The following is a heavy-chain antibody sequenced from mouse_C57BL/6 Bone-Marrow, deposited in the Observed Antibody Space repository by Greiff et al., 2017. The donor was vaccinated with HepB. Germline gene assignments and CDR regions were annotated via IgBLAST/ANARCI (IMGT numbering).Heavy chain of an antibody. Sequence: VQLQQSGAELVRPGASVKLSCKASGYTFTDYYINWVKQRPGQGLEWIARIYPGSGNTYYNEKFKGKATLTAEKSSSTAYMQLSSLTSEDSAVYFCAREGWLLLDYWGQGTTLTVSS. CDR1: GYTFTDYY. CDR3: AREGWLLLDY. D-gene: IGHD2-3*01. CDR2: IYPGSGNT. J-gene: IGHJ2*01. V-gene: IGHV1-76*01.